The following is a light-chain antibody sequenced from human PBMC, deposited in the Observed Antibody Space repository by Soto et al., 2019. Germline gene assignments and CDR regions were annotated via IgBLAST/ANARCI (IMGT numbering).Light chain of an antibody. V-gene: IGKV1-5*01. CDR1: QSISSW. CDR2: GAS. J-gene: IGKJ5*01. Sequence: DIQMTQSPSTLSASVGDRVTITCRASQSISSWLAWYQQKPGKAPKLLIYGASTRATGIPARFSGSGSGTEFTLTISSLQSEDFAVYYCQQYNNWPPPITFGQGTRLEIK. CDR3: QQYNNWPPPIT.